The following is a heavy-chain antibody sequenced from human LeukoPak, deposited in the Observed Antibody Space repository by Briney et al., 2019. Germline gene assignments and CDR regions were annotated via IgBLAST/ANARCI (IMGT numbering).Heavy chain of an antibody. J-gene: IGHJ3*02. CDR1: GFTFSSYG. CDR3: ARDDALGDNALDI. V-gene: IGHV3-33*01. D-gene: IGHD3-16*01. Sequence: GGSLRLSCAASGFTFSSYGMHWVRQAPGKGPEWVAVILNDGSQEKYADSVKGRFTISRDNSKNTLFLQMNSLRAEDTAVYYCARDDALGDNALDIWGQGTMVTVSS. CDR2: ILNDGSQE.